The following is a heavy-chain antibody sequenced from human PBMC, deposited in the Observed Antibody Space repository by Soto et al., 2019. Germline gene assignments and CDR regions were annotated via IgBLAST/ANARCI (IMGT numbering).Heavy chain of an antibody. V-gene: IGHV3-73*01. CDR2: IRSKGNTYAT. CDR1: GFTFSAPA. CDR3: ASKSFSLLIDY. Sequence: EVQLVESGGGLVHPGGSLRLSCETSGFTFSAPAIHWVRKASGKGLEWVGRIRSKGNTYATAYAASVQGRFTISRDDSTNTAYLQMNSLKTEDTAVYYCASKSFSLLIDYWGQGTLVTVSS. J-gene: IGHJ4*02.